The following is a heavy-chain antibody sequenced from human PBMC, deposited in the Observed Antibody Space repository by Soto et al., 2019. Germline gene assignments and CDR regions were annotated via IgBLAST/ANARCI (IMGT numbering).Heavy chain of an antibody. V-gene: IGHV1-46*01. D-gene: IGHD2-21*02. CDR3: ARLESCGGDCYYFYH. CDR1: GYSFTKYE. Sequence: QVQLVQSGAEVKKPGASVTVSCKASGYSFTKYEIHWVRQAPGQGLEWMGLINPFGGCTSQSQRFQGRVTLTRDTSTSTVYMDLKSLTYEDTAVYYCARLESCGGDCYYFYHWGQGTLVKVSS. J-gene: IGHJ1*01. CDR2: INPFGGCT.